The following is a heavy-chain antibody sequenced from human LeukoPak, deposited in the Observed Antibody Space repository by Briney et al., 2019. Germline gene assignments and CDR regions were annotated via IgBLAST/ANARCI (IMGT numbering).Heavy chain of an antibody. CDR1: GYSFTTYW. J-gene: IGHJ4*02. V-gene: IGHV5-51*01. CDR3: TRREDRTGYSDY. D-gene: IGHD3-22*01. Sequence: GESLKISCKTSGYSFTTYWIAWVRQMPGKGLEWTGIIHPGRSDIRYSPSFQGPVTISADKSISTAYLQWSSLEASDTAMYYCTRREDRTGYSDYWGQGTLVTVSS. CDR2: IHPGRSDI.